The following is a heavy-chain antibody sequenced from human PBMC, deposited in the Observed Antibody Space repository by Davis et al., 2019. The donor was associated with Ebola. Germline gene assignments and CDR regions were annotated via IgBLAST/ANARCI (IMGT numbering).Heavy chain of an antibody. D-gene: IGHD2-15*01. CDR2: IYTSGST. J-gene: IGHJ6*02. CDR3: ARGRVVVAAIMFYYYYGMDV. CDR1: GGSISSGSYY. V-gene: IGHV4-61*09. Sequence: PSETLSLTCTVSGGSISSGSYYWSWIRQPAGKGLEWIGHIYTSGSTNYNPSLKSRVTISVDTSKNQFSLKLSSVTAADTAVYYCARGRVVVAAIMFYYYYGMDVWGQGTTVTVSS.